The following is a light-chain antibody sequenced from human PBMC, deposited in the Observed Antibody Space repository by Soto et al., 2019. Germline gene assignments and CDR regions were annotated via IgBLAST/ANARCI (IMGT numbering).Light chain of an antibody. CDR3: SSYTTSSTVV. Sequence: QSALNQPASVFGSPGQSITISCTGTSSDVGGYNFVSWYQQHPGKAPKLMIYEVSNRPSGVSNRFSGSKSGNTASLTISGLQPEDEADYYCSSYTTSSTVVFGTGTKVTVL. J-gene: IGLJ1*01. CDR2: EVS. V-gene: IGLV2-14*03. CDR1: SSDVGGYNF.